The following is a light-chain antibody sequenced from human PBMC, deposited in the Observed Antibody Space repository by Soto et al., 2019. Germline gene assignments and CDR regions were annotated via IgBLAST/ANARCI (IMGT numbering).Light chain of an antibody. CDR2: DAS. CDR3: QQYNKWPLT. CDR1: QSIRGS. Sequence: EIVMTQSPATLSVSPGERVTLSCRASQSIRGSLAWYQQKPGQAPRLLIYDASTGATGIPARFSGSGSGTEFTLTISSLQSEDFAVYYCQQYNKWPLTFGGGTKVEFK. V-gene: IGKV3-15*01. J-gene: IGKJ4*01.